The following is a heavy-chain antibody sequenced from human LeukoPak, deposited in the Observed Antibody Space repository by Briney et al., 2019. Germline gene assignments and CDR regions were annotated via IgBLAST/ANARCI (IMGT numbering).Heavy chain of an antibody. CDR2: ISYDGSNK. CDR1: GFTFSSYA. V-gene: IGHV3-30-3*01. J-gene: IGHJ4*02. D-gene: IGHD1-1*01. CDR3: ARDQTSGVFDY. Sequence: GGSLRLSCAASGFTFSSYAMHWVRQAPGKGLEGVAVISYDGSNKYYADSVKGRFTISRDNSKNTLYLQMNSLRAEDTAVYYCARDQTSGVFDYWGQGTLVTVSS.